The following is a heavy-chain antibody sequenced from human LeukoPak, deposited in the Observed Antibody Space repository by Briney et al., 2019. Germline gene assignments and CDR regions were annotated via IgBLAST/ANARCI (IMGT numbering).Heavy chain of an antibody. CDR1: GGSFSGYY. D-gene: IGHD3-3*01. CDR3: ARVRNDFWSGYCFDY. Sequence: SETLSLTCAVYGGSFSGYYWSWIRQPPGKGLEWIGYIYYSGSTNYNPSLKSRVTISVDTSKNQFSLKLSSVTAADTAVYYCARVRNDFWSGYCFDYWGQGTLVTVSS. V-gene: IGHV4-59*01. J-gene: IGHJ4*02. CDR2: IYYSGST.